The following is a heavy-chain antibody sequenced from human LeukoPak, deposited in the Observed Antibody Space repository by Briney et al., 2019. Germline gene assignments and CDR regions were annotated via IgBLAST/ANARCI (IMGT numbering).Heavy chain of an antibody. CDR3: ARQPRLLWFGESFDY. CDR2: IYTSGST. V-gene: IGHV4-4*07. CDR1: GGSISSYY. J-gene: IGHJ4*02. D-gene: IGHD3-10*01. Sequence: KPSETLSLTCTVSGGSISSYYWSWIRQPAGKGLEWIGRIYTSGSTNYNPSLKSRVTMSVDTSKNQFSLKLSSVTAADTAVYYCARQPRLLWFGESFDYWGQGTLVTVSS.